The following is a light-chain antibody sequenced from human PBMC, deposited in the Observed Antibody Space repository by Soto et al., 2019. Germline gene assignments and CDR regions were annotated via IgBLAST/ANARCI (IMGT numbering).Light chain of an antibody. CDR3: HQYNFWPT. V-gene: IGKV3-15*01. J-gene: IGKJ1*01. CDR2: GTS. Sequence: EIVMTQSPATLSVSPGERATLSCRASQSVSTNLAWYQQKPGQSPRLLIYGTSTRATGVPARFSGGGPGTEFTLTINSLQSEDFAVYFCHQYNFWPTFGQGTKVDIK. CDR1: QSVSTN.